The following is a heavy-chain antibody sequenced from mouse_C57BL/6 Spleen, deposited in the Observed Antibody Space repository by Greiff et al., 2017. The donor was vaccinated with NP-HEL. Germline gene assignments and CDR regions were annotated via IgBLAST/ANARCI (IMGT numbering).Heavy chain of an antibody. D-gene: IGHD1-1*01. CDR3: ARTGFITTVPYAMDY. V-gene: IGHV2-2*01. Sequence: VQLVESGPGLVQPSQSLSITCTVSGFSLTSYGVHWVRQSPGKGLEWLGVIWSGGSTDYNAAFISRLSISKDNSKSQVFFKMNSLQADDTAIYYCARTGFITTVPYAMDYWGQGTSVTVSS. CDR1: GFSLTSYG. CDR2: IWSGGST. J-gene: IGHJ4*01.